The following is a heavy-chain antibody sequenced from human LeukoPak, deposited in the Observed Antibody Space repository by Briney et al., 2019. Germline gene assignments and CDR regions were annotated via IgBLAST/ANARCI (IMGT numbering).Heavy chain of an antibody. CDR3: ARVFGSGTYLFDY. D-gene: IGHD3-10*01. CDR2: ISSSGSTI. Sequence: GGSLRLSCAASGFTFSDYYMSWIRQAPGKGLEWVSYISSSGSTIYYTDSVKGRFTISRDNAKNSLYLQMNSLRAEDTAVYYCARVFGSGTYLFDYWGQGTLVTVSS. V-gene: IGHV3-11*01. CDR1: GFTFSDYY. J-gene: IGHJ4*02.